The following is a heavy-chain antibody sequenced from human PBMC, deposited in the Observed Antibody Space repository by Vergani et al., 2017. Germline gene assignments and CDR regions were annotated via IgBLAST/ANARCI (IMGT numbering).Heavy chain of an antibody. Sequence: QVQLVQSGAEVKKPGASVKVSCKAFGYTFTSYGISWVRQAPGQGLEWMGWISAYNGNTNYAQKLQGRVTMTTDTSTSTAYMELRSLRSDDTAVYYCATARITMIVVVSLVAFDIWGQGTMVTVSS. J-gene: IGHJ3*02. CDR2: ISAYNGNT. CDR1: GYTFTSYG. V-gene: IGHV1-18*04. CDR3: ATARITMIVVVSLVAFDI. D-gene: IGHD3-22*01.